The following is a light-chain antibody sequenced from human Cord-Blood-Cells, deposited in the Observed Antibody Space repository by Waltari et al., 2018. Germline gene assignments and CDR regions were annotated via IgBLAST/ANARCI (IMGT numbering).Light chain of an antibody. CDR2: QDR. Sequence: SYELTQPPSVSVSPGQTASITCSGDKLGDNYACWYQQKPGQSPVLVNYQDRKLPSGIPELFSGSNSGNTATLTISGTQAMDEADYYCQAWDSSTVVFGGGTKLTVL. CDR3: QAWDSSTVV. CDR1: KLGDNY. V-gene: IGLV3-1*01. J-gene: IGLJ2*01.